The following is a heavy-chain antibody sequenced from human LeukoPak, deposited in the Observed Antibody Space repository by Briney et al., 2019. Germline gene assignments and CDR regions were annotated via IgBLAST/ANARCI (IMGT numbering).Heavy chain of an antibody. J-gene: IGHJ4*02. CDR2: ISGSGGST. D-gene: IGHD2-2*01. V-gene: IGHV3-23*01. CDR3: AKGVRSSTSCYYFDY. Sequence: GGSLRLSCAASGFTFSSYAMSWVRQAPGKGLEWVSVISGSGGSTYYADSVKGRFTISRDNSKNTLYLQMSSLRAEDTAVYYCAKGVRSSTSCYYFDYWGQGTLVTVSS. CDR1: GFTFSSYA.